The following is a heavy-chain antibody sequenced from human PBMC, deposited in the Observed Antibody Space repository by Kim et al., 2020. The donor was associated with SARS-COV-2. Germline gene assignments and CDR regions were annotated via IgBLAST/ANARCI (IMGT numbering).Heavy chain of an antibody. CDR2: INHSGNT. J-gene: IGHJ5*01. Sequence: SETLSLTCAVYGGSFSGYYWSWIRQPPGRGLEWIGEINHSGNTNYNPSLKSRVTIPVDTSKNQFSLKLSPVTAADTAVYSCARRRLRWFGGIADWFDAWG. D-gene: IGHD3-10*01. V-gene: IGHV4-34*01. CDR1: GGSFSGYY. CDR3: ARRRLRWFGGIADWFDA.